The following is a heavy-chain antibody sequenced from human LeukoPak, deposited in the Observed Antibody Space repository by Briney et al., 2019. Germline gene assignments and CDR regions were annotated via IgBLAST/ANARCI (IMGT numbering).Heavy chain of an antibody. Sequence: GGSPRLSCAASGFTVSSNYMSWVRQAPGKGLEWVSVIYSGGSTYYADSVKGRFTISRDNSKNTLYFQMNSLRAEDTAVYYCARDSPPHARPYGSGSILGYWGQGTLVTVSS. CDR1: GFTVSSNY. J-gene: IGHJ4*02. CDR3: ARDSPPHARPYGSGSILGY. D-gene: IGHD3-10*01. V-gene: IGHV3-53*01. CDR2: IYSGGST.